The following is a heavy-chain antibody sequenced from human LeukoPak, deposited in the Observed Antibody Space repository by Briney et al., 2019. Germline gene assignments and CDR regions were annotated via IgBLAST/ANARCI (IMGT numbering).Heavy chain of an antibody. D-gene: IGHD1-7*01. Sequence: ASVKVSCKASGYTFTSYGIRWVRQAPGQGLEWMGWISAYNGNTNYAQKLQGRVTMTTDTSTSTAYMELRSLRSDDTAVYHCARGEAGTTYLDYYYYYGMDVWGQGTTVTVSS. CDR2: ISAYNGNT. J-gene: IGHJ6*02. CDR3: ARGEAGTTYLDYYYYYGMDV. V-gene: IGHV1-18*01. CDR1: GYTFTSYG.